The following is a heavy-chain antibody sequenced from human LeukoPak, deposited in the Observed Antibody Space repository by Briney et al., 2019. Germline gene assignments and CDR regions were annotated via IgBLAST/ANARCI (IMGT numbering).Heavy chain of an antibody. D-gene: IGHD4/OR15-4a*01. CDR2: IYSGGST. Sequence: GGSLRLSCAASGFTFSSYAMHWVRQAPGKGLEWVAVIYSGGSTYYADSVKGRFTISRDNSKNTLYLQMNSLRAEDTAVYYCAREPPPGARFDPWGQGTLVTVSS. V-gene: IGHV3-53*01. CDR1: GFTFSSYA. J-gene: IGHJ5*02. CDR3: AREPPPGARFDP.